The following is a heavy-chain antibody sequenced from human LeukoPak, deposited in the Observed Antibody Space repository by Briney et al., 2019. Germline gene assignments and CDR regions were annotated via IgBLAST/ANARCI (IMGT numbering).Heavy chain of an antibody. D-gene: IGHD6-6*01. J-gene: IGHJ5*02. CDR2: INHSGST. V-gene: IGHV4-38-2*02. Sequence: KPSETLSLTCTVSGYSISSGYHWGWIRQTPGKGLEWIGEINHSGSTNYNPSLKSRVTISVDTSKNQFSLKLSSVTAADTAVYYCARAIPFWYSSSSRWFDPWGQGTLVTVSS. CDR1: GYSISSGYH. CDR3: ARAIPFWYSSSSRWFDP.